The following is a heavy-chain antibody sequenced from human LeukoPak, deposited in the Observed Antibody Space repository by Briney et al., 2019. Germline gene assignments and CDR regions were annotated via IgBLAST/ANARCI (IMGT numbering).Heavy chain of an antibody. D-gene: IGHD1-26*01. V-gene: IGHV3-7*01. Sequence: GGSLRLSCAASGVTFSGYWMSWVRQAPGKGLEWVANIKQDGSEKYYVDSVKGRFTISRDNAKNSLYLQMNSLRVEDTAVYYCAREPYSGSYFGYYYYMDVWGKGTTVTVSS. CDR3: AREPYSGSYFGYYYYMDV. CDR2: IKQDGSEK. J-gene: IGHJ6*03. CDR1: GVTFSGYW.